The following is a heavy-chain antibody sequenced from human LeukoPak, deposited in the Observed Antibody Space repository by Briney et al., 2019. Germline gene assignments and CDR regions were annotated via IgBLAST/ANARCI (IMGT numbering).Heavy chain of an antibody. Sequence: PSETLSLTCTVSGGSISGYYWSWIRQPAGNGLEWIGRIYTSGSTHYNSSLKGRVTMSVYTSKNQFSLKVRSVTAADTAVYYCARDRCPGYGATSPCFDYWGQGTLVTVSS. CDR2: IYTSGST. CDR3: ARDRCPGYGATSPCFDY. V-gene: IGHV4-4*07. J-gene: IGHJ4*02. CDR1: GGSISGYY. D-gene: IGHD4/OR15-4a*01.